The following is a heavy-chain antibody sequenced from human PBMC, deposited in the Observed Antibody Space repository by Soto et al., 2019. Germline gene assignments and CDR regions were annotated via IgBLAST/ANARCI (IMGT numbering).Heavy chain of an antibody. D-gene: IGHD2-2*01. V-gene: IGHV4-34*01. CDR2: IKHSGSP. J-gene: IGHJ3*02. CDR3: ATYQGTCSRTNCYGAFDI. CDR1: GGSLSGYY. Sequence: SETLSLTCAVYGGSLSGYYCSWIRQPPGKGLEWIGEIKHSGSPTYSPSLKSRVTISVDTSKNQFSLKLGSVTAADTAVYYCATYQGTCSRTNCYGAFDIWGQGTMVTVSS.